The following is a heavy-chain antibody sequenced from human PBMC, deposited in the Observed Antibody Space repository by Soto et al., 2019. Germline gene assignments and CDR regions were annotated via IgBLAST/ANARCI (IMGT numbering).Heavy chain of an antibody. Sequence: QITLKESGPTVVKPTQTLTLTCTFSGFSLTTTGVGVGWIRQPPGQALEWLALIYWDDDKRYSPSLRNRLSITKDTSKNQDFLTMANMDPGDTATYYCAHRHMAAWGYRNLFDSWGQGTLVTVSS. V-gene: IGHV2-5*02. J-gene: IGHJ4*02. D-gene: IGHD5-18*01. CDR2: IYWDDDK. CDR3: AHRHMAAWGYRNLFDS. CDR1: GFSLTTTGVG.